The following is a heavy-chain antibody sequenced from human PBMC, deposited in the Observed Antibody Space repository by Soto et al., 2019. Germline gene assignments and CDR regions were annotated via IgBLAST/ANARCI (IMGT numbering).Heavy chain of an antibody. V-gene: IGHV1-3*01. Sequence: GASVKVSCKASGDTFTNYAMHWVRQAPGQRLEWMGWINAGNGNTKYSQKFQGRVTITRDTSASTAYMELSSLRSEDTAVYYCARGGSLYWYFDLWGRGTLVTVSS. CDR2: INAGNGNT. CDR3: ARGGSLYWYFDL. D-gene: IGHD1-26*01. J-gene: IGHJ2*01. CDR1: GDTFTNYA.